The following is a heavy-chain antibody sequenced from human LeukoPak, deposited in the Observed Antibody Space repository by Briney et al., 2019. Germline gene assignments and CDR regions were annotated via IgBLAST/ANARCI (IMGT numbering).Heavy chain of an antibody. CDR3: ARDFSHRTKYYYMGV. CDR1: GGSISSYY. Sequence: SETLSLTCTVSGGSISSYYWSCIRQPPGKGLEWIGYIYYSGSTSYNPSLKSRVTISVDTSKNQFSLKLSSVTAADTAVYYCARDFSHRTKYYYMGVWGKGTTVTVSS. J-gene: IGHJ6*03. CDR2: IYYSGST. V-gene: IGHV4-59*01. D-gene: IGHD2-8*01.